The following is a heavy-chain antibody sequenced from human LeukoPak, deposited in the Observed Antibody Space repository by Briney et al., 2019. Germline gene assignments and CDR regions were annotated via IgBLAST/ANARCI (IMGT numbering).Heavy chain of an antibody. CDR3: LRGDRRDY. J-gene: IGHJ4*02. CDR1: GFSFSGYA. CDR2: IDSSGGYM. V-gene: IGHV3-21*06. Sequence: PGRSLRLSCAASGFSFSGYAIHWVRQAPGKGLEWVSSIDSSGGYMFYADSVKGRFIISRDNAKDSLYLQMNSLRVEDTAVYYCLRGDRRDYWGQGTLVTVSS.